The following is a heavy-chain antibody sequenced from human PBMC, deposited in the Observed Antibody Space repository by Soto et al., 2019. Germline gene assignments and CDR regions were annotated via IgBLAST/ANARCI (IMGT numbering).Heavy chain of an antibody. D-gene: IGHD3-22*01. Sequence: GGSLRLSCSASGFTFSSYAMHWVRQAPGKGLEYVSAISSNGGSTYYADSVKGRFTISRDNSKNTLYLQMSSLRAEDTAVYYCVKDTYYFFGGGRTPFSYRAQRSLVPVSS. V-gene: IGHV3-64D*08. CDR2: ISSNGGST. CDR3: VKDTYYFFGGGRTPFSY. J-gene: IGHJ4*02. CDR1: GFTFSSYA.